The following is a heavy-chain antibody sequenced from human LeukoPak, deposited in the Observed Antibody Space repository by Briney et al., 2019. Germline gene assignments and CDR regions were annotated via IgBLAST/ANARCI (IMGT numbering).Heavy chain of an antibody. V-gene: IGHV4-59*01. Sequence: PSETLSLTCTVSGGSISSYYWSWIRQPPGKGLEWIGYIYYSVSTNYNPSLKSRVTISVDTSKNQFSLKLSSVTAADTAVYYCARGPGHTPMASWGQGTLVTVSS. D-gene: IGHD5-18*01. J-gene: IGHJ5*02. CDR3: ARGPGHTPMAS. CDR2: IYYSVST. CDR1: GGSISSYY.